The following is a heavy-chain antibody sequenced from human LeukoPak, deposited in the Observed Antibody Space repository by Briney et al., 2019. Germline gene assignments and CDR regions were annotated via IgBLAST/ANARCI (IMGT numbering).Heavy chain of an antibody. CDR2: INSDGSST. D-gene: IGHD1-7*01. V-gene: IGHV3-74*01. J-gene: IGHJ4*02. Sequence: GGSLRLSCAASGFTFSSYGMSWVRQAPGKGLEWVSRINSDGSSTSYADSVKGRFTISRDNAKNSLYLQMNSLRAEDTALYYCARDVLELPNYFDYWGQGTLVTVSS. CDR1: GFTFSSYG. CDR3: ARDVLELPNYFDY.